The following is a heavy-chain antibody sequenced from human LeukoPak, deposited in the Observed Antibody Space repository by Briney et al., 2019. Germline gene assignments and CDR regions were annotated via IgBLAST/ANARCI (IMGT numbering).Heavy chain of an antibody. CDR2: IHSSIRYI. J-gene: IGHJ3*02. V-gene: IGHV3-21*01. CDR1: GFTFSSYS. CDR3: ARDLSIVVVAANRAFDI. Sequence: GGSLRLSCAASGFTFSSYSMNWVRQAPGKGLEWVSSIHSSIRYIYYADSVKGRFTISRDNAKNSLYLQMNSLRAEDTAVYYCARDLSIVVVAANRAFDIWGQGTMVT. D-gene: IGHD2-15*01.